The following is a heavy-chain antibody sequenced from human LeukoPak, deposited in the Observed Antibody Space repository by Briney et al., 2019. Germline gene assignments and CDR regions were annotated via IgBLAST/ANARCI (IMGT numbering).Heavy chain of an antibody. CDR3: ARGLGGSYGAWYAFDF. V-gene: IGHV4-39*02. J-gene: IGHJ3*01. CDR2: IYHSGTT. CDR1: GGSISTTNHF. D-gene: IGHD5-18*01. Sequence: PSETLSLTCSVSGGSISTTNHFWGWIRQPPGKGLEWIGSIYHSGTTYYYPSLQSRVTISVDTSKNHFSLKLSSVTAADTAVYYCARGLGGSYGAWYAFDFWGQGTMVTVSS.